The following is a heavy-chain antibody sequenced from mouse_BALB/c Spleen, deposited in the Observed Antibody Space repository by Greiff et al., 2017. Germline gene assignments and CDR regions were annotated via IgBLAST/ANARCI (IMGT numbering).Heavy chain of an antibody. V-gene: IGHV5-6-4*01. Sequence: EVMLVESGGGLVKPGGSLKLSCAASGFTFSSYTMSWVRQTPEKRLEWVATISSGGSYTYYPDSVKGRFTISRDNAKNTLYLQMSSLKSEDTAMYYCATGTNYWGQGTTLTVSS. J-gene: IGHJ2*01. D-gene: IGHD4-1*01. CDR3: ATGTNY. CDR2: ISSGGSYT. CDR1: GFTFSSYT.